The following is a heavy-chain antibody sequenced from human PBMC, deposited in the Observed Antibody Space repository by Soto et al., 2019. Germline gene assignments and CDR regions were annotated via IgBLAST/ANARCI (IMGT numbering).Heavy chain of an antibody. J-gene: IGHJ6*02. Sequence: PXESLKISCKGSGCSFTSYWIGWVRQMPGKGLEWMGIIYPGDSDTRYSPSFQGQVTISADKSISTAYLQWSSLKASDTAMYYCARVGVVSPYYYYGMDVWGQGTTVTVSS. CDR3: ARVGVVSPYYYYGMDV. V-gene: IGHV5-51*01. CDR2: IYPGDSDT. D-gene: IGHD3-3*01. CDR1: GCSFTSYW.